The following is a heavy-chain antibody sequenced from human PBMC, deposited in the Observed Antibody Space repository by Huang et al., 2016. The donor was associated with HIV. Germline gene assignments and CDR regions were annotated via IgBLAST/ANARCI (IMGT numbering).Heavy chain of an antibody. CDR1: GGSIKTGRYY. Sequence: QMRFQESGPGLVKPSGTLSLTCNVSGGSIKTGRYYWGWIRQPAGKGLEWVGSLSYPGKMPYDPSRKGSLTLSADTSKNQFSLNLSAVTAADTAIYYCARNHDFWRGRMFAISYFDVWGRGTLVTVAS. CDR2: LSYPGKM. J-gene: IGHJ2*01. CDR3: ARNHDFWRGRMFAISYFDV. V-gene: IGHV4-39*01. D-gene: IGHD3-3*01.